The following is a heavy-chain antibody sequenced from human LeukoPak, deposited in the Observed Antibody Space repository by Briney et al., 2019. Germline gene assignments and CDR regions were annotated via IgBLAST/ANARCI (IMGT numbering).Heavy chain of an antibody. D-gene: IGHD4-17*01. Sequence: GGSLRLSCAASGFTFTGCHIHWVRQAPGKGLEWVALIWYDGSKTYYADSVKGRFTVSRDDSKNTLYLQMSSLRAEDTAVYYCAKDSDDYGDYNDFDFWGQGALVTVSS. CDR2: IWYDGSKT. J-gene: IGHJ4*02. CDR3: AKDSDDYGDYNDFDF. V-gene: IGHV3-33*06. CDR1: GFTFTGCH.